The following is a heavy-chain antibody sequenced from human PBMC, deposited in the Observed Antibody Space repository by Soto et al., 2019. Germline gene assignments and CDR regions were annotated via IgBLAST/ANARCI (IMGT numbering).Heavy chain of an antibody. CDR3: ARAIVGAISARFDY. Sequence: SETLSLTCTVSGGSISSYYWSWIRQPPGKGLEWIGYIYYSGSTNYNPSLKSRVTISVDTSKNQFSLKLSSVTAADTAVYYCARAIVGAISARFDYWGQGTLVTVSS. J-gene: IGHJ4*02. V-gene: IGHV4-59*01. CDR1: GGSISSYY. D-gene: IGHD1-26*01. CDR2: IYYSGST.